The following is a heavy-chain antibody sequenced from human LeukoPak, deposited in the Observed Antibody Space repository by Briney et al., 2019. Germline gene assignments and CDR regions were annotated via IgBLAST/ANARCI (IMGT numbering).Heavy chain of an antibody. CDR1: GGSISSYY. CDR3: ARSNSGSYGWFDP. V-gene: IGHV4-59*12. CDR2: IYDSGSI. J-gene: IGHJ5*02. Sequence: SETLSLTCTVSGGSISSYYWSWIRQPPGKGLEWIAYIYDSGSINYNPSLKSRVTISVDTSKNQFALKLSSVTAADTAVYYCARSNSGSYGWFDPWGQGTLVTVSS. D-gene: IGHD1-26*01.